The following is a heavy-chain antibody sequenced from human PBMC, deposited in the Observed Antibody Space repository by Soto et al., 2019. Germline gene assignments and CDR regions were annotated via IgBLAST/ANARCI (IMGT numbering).Heavy chain of an antibody. CDR1: GGSFSGYY. D-gene: IGHD1-7*01. CDR2: INHSGST. Sequence: QVQLQQWGAGLLKPSETLSLTCAVYGGSFSGYYWSWIRQPPGKGLEWIGEINHSGSTNYNPSLKSRVTISVDTSKNQFSLKLSSVTAADTAMYYCARGGFNWNYVYYYYYYMDVWGKGTTVTVSS. V-gene: IGHV4-34*01. J-gene: IGHJ6*03. CDR3: ARGGFNWNYVYYYYYYMDV.